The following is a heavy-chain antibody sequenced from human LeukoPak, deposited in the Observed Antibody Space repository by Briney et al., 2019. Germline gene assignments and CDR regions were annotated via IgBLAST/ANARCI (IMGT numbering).Heavy chain of an antibody. D-gene: IGHD5-18*01. CDR3: VRDALHTAHFDY. V-gene: IGHV3-48*02. Sequence: PGGSLRLSCVASGFTFSSYTMNWVRQAPGKGLQWVSTVSASSNIHYSESVKGRFTISRDNARNSLYLQMNSLRDEDTAVYYCVRDALHTAHFDYWGQGTLVTVSS. J-gene: IGHJ4*02. CDR2: VSASSNI. CDR1: GFTFSSYT.